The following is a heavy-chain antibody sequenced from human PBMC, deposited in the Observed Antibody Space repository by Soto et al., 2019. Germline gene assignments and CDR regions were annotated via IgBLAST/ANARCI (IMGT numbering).Heavy chain of an antibody. J-gene: IGHJ5*01. V-gene: IGHV6-1*01. CDR1: GDSVSSNDAT. CDR3: ARLIGHSWLDS. Sequence: QVQLQQSGPGLVKPSQTLSLTCAISGDSVSSNDATWDWIRQSPSRGLDWLGRTYYRSRWKTDYAISVKSRININPDTSNNQVSLQLNSVTPDDTDVYYCARLIGHSWLDSWGQGTLVTVSS. D-gene: IGHD3-16*01. CDR2: TYYRSRWKT.